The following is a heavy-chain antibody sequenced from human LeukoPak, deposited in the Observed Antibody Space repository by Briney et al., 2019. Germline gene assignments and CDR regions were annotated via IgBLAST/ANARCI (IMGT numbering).Heavy chain of an antibody. Sequence: GGSLRLSCAGSGFTFSNYNMNWVRQAPGKGLEGVSSISSSSSYIYYADSVKGRFTVSRDNAKNSLYLQMNSLRVEDTAVFYCASSDWAKDTFDYWGQGTLVTVSS. J-gene: IGHJ4*02. CDR2: ISSSSSYI. V-gene: IGHV3-21*01. CDR3: ASSDWAKDTFDY. CDR1: GFTFSNYN. D-gene: IGHD2-21*01.